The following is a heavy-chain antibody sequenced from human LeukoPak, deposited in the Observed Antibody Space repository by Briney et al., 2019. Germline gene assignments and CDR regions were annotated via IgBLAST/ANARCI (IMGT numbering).Heavy chain of an antibody. D-gene: IGHD2-2*01. Sequence: SETLSLTCTVSGGSISSYYWSWIRQPPGKGLEWIGYIYTSGSTNYNPSLKSRVTISVDTSKNQFSLKLSSVTAADTAVYYCARSYQTNYYYYYYMDVWGKGTTVTVSS. CDR3: ARSYQTNYYYYYYMDV. J-gene: IGHJ6*03. V-gene: IGHV4-4*09. CDR1: GGSISSYY. CDR2: IYTSGST.